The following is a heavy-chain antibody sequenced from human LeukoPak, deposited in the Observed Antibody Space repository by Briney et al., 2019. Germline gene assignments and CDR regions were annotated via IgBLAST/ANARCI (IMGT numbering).Heavy chain of an antibody. J-gene: IGHJ4*02. Sequence: TGGSLRLSCAASGFTFSSYAMSWVRQAPGKGLEWVSAISGSGGSTYYADSVKGRFTISRDNSKNTLYLQMNSLRAEDTAVYYCAGPMGPAAIFGFDYWGQGTLVTVSS. CDR1: GFTFSSYA. D-gene: IGHD2-2*01. CDR3: AGPMGPAAIFGFDY. CDR2: ISGSGGST. V-gene: IGHV3-23*01.